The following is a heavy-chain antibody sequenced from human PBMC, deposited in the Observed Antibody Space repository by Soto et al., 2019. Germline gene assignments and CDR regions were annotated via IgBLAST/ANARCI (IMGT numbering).Heavy chain of an antibody. CDR1: GGSISSSSYY. J-gene: IGHJ4*02. CDR3: ATSSTYYDILTGYPHFDY. V-gene: IGHV4-39*01. Sequence: ETLSLTCTVSGGSISSSSYYWGWIRQPPGKGMEWIGSIYYSGSTYYNPSLKSRVTISVDTSKNQFSLKLSSVTAADTAVYYCATSSTYYDILTGYPHFDYWGQGTLVTVSS. D-gene: IGHD3-9*01. CDR2: IYYSGST.